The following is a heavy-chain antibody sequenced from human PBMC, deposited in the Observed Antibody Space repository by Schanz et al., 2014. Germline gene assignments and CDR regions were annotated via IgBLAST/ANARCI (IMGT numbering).Heavy chain of an antibody. CDR2: VFPNGST. CDR1: GGSIRSGTYY. J-gene: IGHJ2*01. D-gene: IGHD1-1*01. Sequence: QVQLQESGPGLVKPSQTLSLTCTVSGGSIRSGTYYWSWIRQPAGKALEWVGRVFPNGSTNYNPALKRRVTISLDTSKNQFSLTLTSLTAADTAVYYCARDTTWRLDLWGRGTLVTVSS. CDR3: ARDTTWRLDL. V-gene: IGHV4-61*02.